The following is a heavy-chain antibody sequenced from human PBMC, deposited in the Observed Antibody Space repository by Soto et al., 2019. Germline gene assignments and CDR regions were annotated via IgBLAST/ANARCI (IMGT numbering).Heavy chain of an antibody. Sequence: QVQLVPSEAEVKKPGASVKVSCKASGYIFTNYGLSWVRQAPGQGLEWMAWISPYDGNTHYAQNLQGRVTVTTEASKSTAYMELRSVRSDDTCVYFCARDDRAAAAGTTYYFDYWGQGTLVTVSS. J-gene: IGHJ4*02. D-gene: IGHD6-13*01. CDR2: ISPYDGNT. CDR1: GYIFTNYG. V-gene: IGHV1-18*01. CDR3: ARDDRAAAAGTTYYFDY.